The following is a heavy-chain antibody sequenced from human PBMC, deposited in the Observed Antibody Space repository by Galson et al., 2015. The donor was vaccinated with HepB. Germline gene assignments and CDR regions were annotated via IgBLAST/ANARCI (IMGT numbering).Heavy chain of an antibody. Sequence: SVKVSCKVSGYTLTELSMHWVRQAPGKGLEWMGGFDPEDGETIYAQKFQGRVTMTEDTSTDTAYMELSSLRSEDTAVYYCATAVAQIPPGREYFDLWGRGTLDTVSS. CDR2: FDPEDGET. V-gene: IGHV1-24*01. CDR3: ATAVAQIPPGREYFDL. CDR1: GYTLTELS. D-gene: IGHD6-19*01. J-gene: IGHJ2*01.